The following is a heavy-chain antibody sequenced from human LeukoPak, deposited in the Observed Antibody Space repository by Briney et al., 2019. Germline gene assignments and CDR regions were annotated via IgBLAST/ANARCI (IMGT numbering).Heavy chain of an antibody. CDR1: GFTFSSYS. CDR2: ISSSSSTI. D-gene: IGHD3-3*01. J-gene: IGHJ5*02. Sequence: GGSLRLSCAASGFTFSSYSMNWVRQAPGKGLEWVSYISSSSSTIYYADSVKGRFTISRDNAKNSLYLQMNSLRAEDTAVYYCARARAGITIFGVVPNWFDPWGQGTLVTVCS. V-gene: IGHV3-48*01. CDR3: ARARAGITIFGVVPNWFDP.